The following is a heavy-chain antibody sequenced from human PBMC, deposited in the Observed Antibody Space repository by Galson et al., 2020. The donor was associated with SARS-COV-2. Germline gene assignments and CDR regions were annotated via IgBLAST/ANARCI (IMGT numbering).Heavy chain of an antibody. V-gene: IGHV3-15*01. CDR2: IKSKTDGGTT. Sequence: GGSLRLSCAASGFTFSNAWMSWVRQAPGKGLEWVGRIKSKTDGGTTDYAAPEKGRFTISRDDSKNTLYLQMNSLKTEDTAVYYCTTDHSSLKVVVVAASYYYYYGMDVWGQGTTVTVSS. CDR3: TTDHSSLKVVVVAASYYYYYGMDV. CDR1: GFTFSNAW. D-gene: IGHD2-15*01. J-gene: IGHJ6*01.